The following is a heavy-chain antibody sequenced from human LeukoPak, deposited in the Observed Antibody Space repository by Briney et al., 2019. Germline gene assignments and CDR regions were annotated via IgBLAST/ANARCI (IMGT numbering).Heavy chain of an antibody. Sequence: SETLSLTCTVSGGSISSYYWSWIRQPPGKGLEWIGYIYYSGSTYYNPSLKSRVTISVDTSKNQFSLKLSSVTAADTAVYYCASPIPDYYYDSSGYEFRGQGTLVTVSS. CDR3: ASPIPDYYYDSSGYEF. V-gene: IGHV4-59*08. CDR2: IYYSGST. J-gene: IGHJ4*02. CDR1: GGSISSYY. D-gene: IGHD3-22*01.